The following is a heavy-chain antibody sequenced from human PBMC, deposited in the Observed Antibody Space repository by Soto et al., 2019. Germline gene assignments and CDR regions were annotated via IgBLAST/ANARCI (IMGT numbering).Heavy chain of an antibody. V-gene: IGHV6-1*01. Sequence: SQTLSLTCAISGDSVSTNSATWDWFRQSPSRGLEWLGRTYYRSKWDYDYAASVKGRININPDTSNKQVSLHLDSVTPDDTAVYYCARLIGNSWLDSWGQGTLVTVSS. D-gene: IGHD2-8*01. CDR1: GDSVSTNSAT. J-gene: IGHJ5*01. CDR3: ARLIGNSWLDS. CDR2: TYYRSKWDY.